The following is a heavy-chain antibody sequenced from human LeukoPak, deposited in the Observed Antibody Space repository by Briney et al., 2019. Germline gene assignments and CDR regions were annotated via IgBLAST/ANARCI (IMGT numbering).Heavy chain of an antibody. D-gene: IGHD1-7*01. CDR3: ARDIKSTGTWGPWFDP. CDR2: IYYSGST. V-gene: IGHV4-59*01. Sequence: KPSETQSLTCTVSGGSISSYYWSWIRQPPGKGLEWIGYIYYSGSTNYNPSLKSRVTISVDTSKNQSSLKLSSVTAADTAVYYCARDIKSTGTWGPWFDPWGQGTLVTVSS. J-gene: IGHJ5*02. CDR1: GGSISSYY.